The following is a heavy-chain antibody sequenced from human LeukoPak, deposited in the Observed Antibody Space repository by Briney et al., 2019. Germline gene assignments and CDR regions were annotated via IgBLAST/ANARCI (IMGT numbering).Heavy chain of an antibody. J-gene: IGHJ6*02. Sequence: SETLSLTCSVSGGSISNNYWTWIRQPPGKGLEWIGYIYNSGSTNYNPSLKSRVTISVDTSKNQFSLKLSSVTAADTAVYYCARGGTGGSGSYERHYYYGMDVWGQGTTVTVSS. V-gene: IGHV4-59*01. CDR1: GGSISNNY. D-gene: IGHD3-10*01. CDR2: IYNSGST. CDR3: ARGGTGGSGSYERHYYYGMDV.